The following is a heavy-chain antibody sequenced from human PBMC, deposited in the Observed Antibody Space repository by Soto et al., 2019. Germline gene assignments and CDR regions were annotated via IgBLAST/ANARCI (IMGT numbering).Heavy chain of an antibody. V-gene: IGHV3-73*02. CDR2: IRNKSNRNGT. J-gene: IGHJ4*02. CDR3: SSSPHADGRYS. Sequence: DVQLVESGGGLVQPGGSLKLSCAASGFTFGGAAVHWVRQASGKGMEWVGRIRNKSNRNGTEYAESVKGRFNISRDDSQNTAYLHMSSLKTEDTAVYYCSSSPHADGRYSWGQGTLVTVS. CDR1: GFTFGGAA. D-gene: IGHD3-16*01.